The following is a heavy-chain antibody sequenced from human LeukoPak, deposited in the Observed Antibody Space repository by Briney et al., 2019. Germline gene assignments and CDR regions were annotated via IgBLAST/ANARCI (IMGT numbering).Heavy chain of an antibody. J-gene: IGHJ4*02. CDR1: GCTFTSYG. CDR3: ARDGLAYCGGDCYSDY. D-gene: IGHD2-21*02. CDR2: ISAYNGNT. Sequence: GASVKVSCKASGCTFTSYGISWVRQAPGQGLEWMGWISAYNGNTNYAQKLQGRVTMTTDTSTSTAYMELRSLRSDDTAVYYCARDGLAYCGGDCYSDYWGQGTLVTVSS. V-gene: IGHV1-18*01.